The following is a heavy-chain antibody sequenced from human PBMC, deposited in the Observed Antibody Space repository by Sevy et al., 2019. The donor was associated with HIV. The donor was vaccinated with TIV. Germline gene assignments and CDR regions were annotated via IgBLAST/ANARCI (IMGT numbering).Heavy chain of an antibody. D-gene: IGHD6-13*01. CDR3: ARDLSSRLYYYGMDV. Sequence: GGSLRLSCAASGFTVSSNYMSWVRQAPGKGLEWVSVIYSGGSTYYADSVKGRFTIPRDNSKNTLYLQMNSLGAEDTAVYYCARDLSSRLYYYGMDVWGQGTTVTVSS. CDR1: GFTVSSNY. J-gene: IGHJ6*02. V-gene: IGHV3-53*01. CDR2: IYSGGST.